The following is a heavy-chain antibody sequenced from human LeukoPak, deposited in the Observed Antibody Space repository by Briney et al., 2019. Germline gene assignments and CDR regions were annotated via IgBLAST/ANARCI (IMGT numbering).Heavy chain of an antibody. CDR3: ARPYGDYAFGY. J-gene: IGHJ4*02. V-gene: IGHV5-51*03. CDR1: GYSFTSYW. D-gene: IGHD4-17*01. CDR2: IYPGDSDT. Sequence: GESLTISCKGSGYSFTSYWIGWVRQMPGKGLEWMGIIYPGDSDTRYSPSFQGQVTISADKSISTAYLQWSSLKASDTDIYYCARPYGDYAFGYWGQGTLVTVSS.